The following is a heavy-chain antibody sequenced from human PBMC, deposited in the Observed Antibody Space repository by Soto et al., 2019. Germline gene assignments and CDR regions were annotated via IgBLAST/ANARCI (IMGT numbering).Heavy chain of an antibody. J-gene: IGHJ6*02. CDR1: GFTFDEYA. CDR3: AKSAADNFYYNGMDV. Sequence: LRLSCAASGFTFDEYAMHWVRQAPGKGLEWVAGISWNSGSIGYAESVKGRFTISRDSAKKSVYLQMISLRTEDTALYYCAKSAADNFYYNGMDVWGQGTTVTVSS. CDR2: ISWNSGSI. D-gene: IGHD6-25*01. V-gene: IGHV3-9*01.